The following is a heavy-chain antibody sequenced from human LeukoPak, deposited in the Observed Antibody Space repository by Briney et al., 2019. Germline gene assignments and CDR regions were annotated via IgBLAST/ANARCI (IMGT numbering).Heavy chain of an antibody. V-gene: IGHV3-30*18. CDR1: GFTFSHYG. CDR3: AKDHDYYDTSGFPF. Sequence: GGSLRLSCAASGFTFSHYGMHCVRQAPGKGLEWVAVISYDGSNEYYADSVKGRFIISRDNSKNTLYLQMHSLRAEDTATYYCAKDHDYYDTSGFPFWGQGTLVIVSS. D-gene: IGHD3-22*01. CDR2: ISYDGSNE. J-gene: IGHJ4*02.